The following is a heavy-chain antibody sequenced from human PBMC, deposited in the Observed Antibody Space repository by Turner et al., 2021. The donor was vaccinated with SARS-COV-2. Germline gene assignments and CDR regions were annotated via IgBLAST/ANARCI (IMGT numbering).Heavy chain of an antibody. CDR3: AKTQRRNWYFDL. CDR2: ITDSASRT. J-gene: IGHJ2*01. V-gene: IGHV3-23*01. Sequence: EVQLLESGGGLVQPGGSLRLSCAASGFTFGDYAMSWVRQAPGKGLGWVSTITDSASRTYYAGSVKGRFTISRDNSKNTLYQQMNSLRVEDTAVYYCAKTQRRNWYFDLWGRGTLVTVSS. CDR1: GFTFGDYA.